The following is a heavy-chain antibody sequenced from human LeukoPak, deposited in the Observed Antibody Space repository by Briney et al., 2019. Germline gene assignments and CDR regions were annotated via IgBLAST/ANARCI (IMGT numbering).Heavy chain of an antibody. V-gene: IGHV3-30*18. J-gene: IGHJ4*02. D-gene: IGHD4-11*01. CDR1: GFTFSSYG. CDR3: AKLTTS. CDR2: ISHDGSNK. Sequence: GGSLRLSCAASGFTFSSYGMHWVRQAPGKGLEWVAVISHDGSNKYYGDSVKGRFTISRDNSKNTLYLQMNSLRAEDTAVYYCAKLTTSWGQGTLVTVSS.